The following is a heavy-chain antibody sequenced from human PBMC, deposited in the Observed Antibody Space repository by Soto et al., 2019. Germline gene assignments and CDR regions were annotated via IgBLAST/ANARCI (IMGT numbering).Heavy chain of an antibody. CDR3: ASSGIIAVADFDY. CDR2: TYYRSKCYN. V-gene: IGHV6-1*01. Sequence: SQTLSLTCAISGDSVSSNSAAWNWIRQSPSRGLKWLGRTYYRSKCYNDYAVSVKSRITINPYTSKNQFSLQLNSVIPEDTAVYYCASSGIIAVADFDYWGQGTLVTAPQ. D-gene: IGHD6-19*01. CDR1: GDSVSSNSAA. J-gene: IGHJ4*02.